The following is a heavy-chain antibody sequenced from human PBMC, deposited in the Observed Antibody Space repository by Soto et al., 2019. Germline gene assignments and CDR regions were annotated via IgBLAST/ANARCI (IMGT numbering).Heavy chain of an antibody. CDR1: GFTFSSYS. Sequence: PGGSLRLSCAASGFTFSSYSMNWVRQAPGKGLEWVSYISSSSSTIYYADSVKGRFTISRDNAKNSLYLQMNSLRDEDTAVYYCARDAYDFWSGYSFLWYYGMYVWGQGTTVTVSS. CDR2: ISSSSSTI. D-gene: IGHD3-3*01. V-gene: IGHV3-48*02. J-gene: IGHJ6*02. CDR3: ARDAYDFWSGYSFLWYYGMYV.